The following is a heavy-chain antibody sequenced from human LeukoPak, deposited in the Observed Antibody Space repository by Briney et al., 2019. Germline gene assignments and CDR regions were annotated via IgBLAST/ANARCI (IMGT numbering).Heavy chain of an antibody. Sequence: GGSLRLSCAASGFTFSSYEMNWVRQAPGKGLEWVSYISSSGTIYYADSVKGQFTISRDNSKNTLYLQMNSLRAEDTAVYYCAKDRLKGVRLGYMDVWGKGTTVTVSS. D-gene: IGHD3-10*01. CDR2: ISSSGTI. CDR3: AKDRLKGVRLGYMDV. CDR1: GFTFSSYE. V-gene: IGHV3-48*03. J-gene: IGHJ6*03.